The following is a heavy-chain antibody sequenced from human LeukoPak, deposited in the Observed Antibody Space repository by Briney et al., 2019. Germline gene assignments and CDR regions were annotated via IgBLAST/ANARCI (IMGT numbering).Heavy chain of an antibody. Sequence: ASVKVSCKASEHTFTSYYMHWVRQAPGQGLEWMGIINPSGGSTSYAQKFQGRVTMTRDTSTSIVYMELSSLRSEDTAVYYCARDSHTYYYDSSGYSFDYWGQGTLVTVSS. V-gene: IGHV1-46*01. D-gene: IGHD3-22*01. J-gene: IGHJ4*02. CDR2: INPSGGST. CDR3: ARDSHTYYYDSSGYSFDY. CDR1: EHTFTSYY.